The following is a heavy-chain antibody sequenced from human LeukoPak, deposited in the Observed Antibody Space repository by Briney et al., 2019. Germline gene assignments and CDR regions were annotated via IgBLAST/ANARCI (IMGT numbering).Heavy chain of an antibody. Sequence: GGSLRLSCAASGFTFSSYAMSWVRQAPGKGLEWVSAISGSGGSTYYADSVKGRFTISRDNSKNTLYPQMNSLRAEDTAVYYCAKGQWELTYFDYWGQGTLVTVSS. J-gene: IGHJ4*02. D-gene: IGHD1-26*01. CDR3: AKGQWELTYFDY. V-gene: IGHV3-23*01. CDR2: ISGSGGST. CDR1: GFTFSSYA.